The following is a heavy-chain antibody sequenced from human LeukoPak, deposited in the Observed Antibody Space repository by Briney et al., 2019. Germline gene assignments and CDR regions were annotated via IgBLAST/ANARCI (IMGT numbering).Heavy chain of an antibody. CDR3: ARDARVGYYDSSGYYYNWFDP. J-gene: IGHJ5*02. D-gene: IGHD3-22*01. V-gene: IGHV3-53*01. CDR2: IYSGGST. Sequence: GGSLRLSCAASGFTVSSNYMSWVRQAPGKGLEWVSVIYSGGSTYYADSVKGRFTISRDNSKNTLYLQMNSLRAEDTAVYYCARDARVGYYDSSGYYYNWFDPWGQGTLVTVSS. CDR1: GFTVSSNY.